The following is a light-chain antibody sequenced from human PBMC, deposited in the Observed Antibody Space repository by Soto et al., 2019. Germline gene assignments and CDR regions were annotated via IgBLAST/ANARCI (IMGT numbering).Light chain of an antibody. CDR1: SSDVGSYNL. V-gene: IGLV2-23*01. J-gene: IGLJ1*01. Sequence: QSVLTQPASVSGSPGQSITISCTGTSSDVGSYNLVSWYQQHPGKAPKLMIYEGSKRPSGVSNRFSGSKSGNTASLTISGLQAEDEADYFCKSYAGSNTYVFASGTKVTVL. CDR3: KSYAGSNTYV. CDR2: EGS.